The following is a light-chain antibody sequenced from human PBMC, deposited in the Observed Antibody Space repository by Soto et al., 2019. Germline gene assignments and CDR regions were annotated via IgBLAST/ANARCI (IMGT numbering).Light chain of an antibody. CDR1: QSISNH. J-gene: IGKJ1*01. V-gene: IGKV1-39*01. CDR3: QQSYRNPRT. CDR2: AAS. Sequence: DIQMTQSPSSLSASVEDRVIITCRASQSISNHLNWYQQKPGKAPKLLIFAASSLQSGVPSRFSGSRSGPDFTLTISSLQPEDFATYYCQQSYRNPRTFGLGTKVDIK.